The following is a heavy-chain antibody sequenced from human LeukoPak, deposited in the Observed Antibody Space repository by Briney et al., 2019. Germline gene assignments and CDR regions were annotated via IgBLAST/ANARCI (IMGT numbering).Heavy chain of an antibody. D-gene: IGHD6-6*01. J-gene: IGHJ5*02. CDR3: ARVSIAARPVSWFDP. CDR2: IDHSGST. Sequence: SETLSLTCAVYGESFSGYCWTWIRQPPGKGLEWIGEIDHSGSTNYNPSLKSRVTISVDTSKNQFSLKLSSVTAADTAVYYCARVSIAARPVSWFDPWGQGTLVTVSS. V-gene: IGHV4-34*01. CDR1: GESFSGYC.